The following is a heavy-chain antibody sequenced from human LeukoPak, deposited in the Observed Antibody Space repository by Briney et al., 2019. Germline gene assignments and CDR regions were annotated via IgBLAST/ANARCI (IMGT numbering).Heavy chain of an antibody. CDR3: AKNYYGSGSYPFFDY. D-gene: IGHD3-10*01. CDR2: ISGSGGST. J-gene: IGHJ4*02. Sequence: GGSLRLSCAASGFTFSSYAMSWVRQAPGKGLEWVSAISGSGGSTYYADPVKGRFTISRDNSKNTLYLQMNSLRAEDTAVYYCAKNYYGSGSYPFFDYWGQGTLVTVSS. CDR1: GFTFSSYA. V-gene: IGHV3-23*01.